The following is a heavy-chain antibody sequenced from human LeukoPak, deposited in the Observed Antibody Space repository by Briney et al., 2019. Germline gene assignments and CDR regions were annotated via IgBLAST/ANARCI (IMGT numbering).Heavy chain of an antibody. CDR3: ARETRSYEAYGMDV. CDR1: GFTFSSYS. Sequence: GGSLRLSCAASGFTFSSYSMNWVRQAPGKGLEWVSSISSSSYIYYADSVKGRFTISRDNAKNSLYLQMNSLRAEDTAVYYCARETRSYEAYGMDVWGQGTTVTVSS. CDR2: ISSSSYI. V-gene: IGHV3-21*01. D-gene: IGHD3-16*01. J-gene: IGHJ6*02.